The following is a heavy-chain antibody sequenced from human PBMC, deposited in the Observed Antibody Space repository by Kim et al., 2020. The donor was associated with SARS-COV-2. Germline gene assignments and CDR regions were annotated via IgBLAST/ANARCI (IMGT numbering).Heavy chain of an antibody. Sequence: SETLSLTCAVYGGSFSGYYWSWIRQPPGKGLEWIGEINHSGSTNYNPSLKSRVTISVDTSKNQFSLKLSSVTAADTAVYYCARAIAVAGTRDYYYYYGM. J-gene: IGHJ6*01. D-gene: IGHD6-19*01. CDR2: INHSGST. CDR1: GGSFSGYY. V-gene: IGHV4-34*01. CDR3: ARAIAVAGTRDYYYYYGM.